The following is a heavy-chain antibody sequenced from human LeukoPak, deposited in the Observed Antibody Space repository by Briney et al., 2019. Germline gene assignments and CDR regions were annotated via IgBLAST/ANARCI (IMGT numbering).Heavy chain of an antibody. CDR1: GFTFSSYD. V-gene: IGHV3-13*05. J-gene: IGHJ6*04. Sequence: GGPLRLSCAASGFTFSSYDMHWVPQATGKGREGVSAIGTAGDPYYPGSVKGRFTISGENAKNSLYLQMNSLRAGDTAVYYCARGHGSGSYLPYGMDVWGKGTTVTVSS. D-gene: IGHD3-10*01. CDR3: ARGHGSGSYLPYGMDV. CDR2: IGTAGDP.